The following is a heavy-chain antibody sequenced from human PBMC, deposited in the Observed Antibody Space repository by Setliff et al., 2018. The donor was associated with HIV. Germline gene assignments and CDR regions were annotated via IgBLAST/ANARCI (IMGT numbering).Heavy chain of an antibody. CDR3: AREIPYSYGGRGHPL. Sequence: SETLSLTCALYGGSFSDYYWSWIRQPPGMGLEWIGEVNRGRRTNYNSSPKSRVTRSIDTSRNQFSLTVSSVTAADTAVYYCAREIPYSYGGRGHPLWGQGTLVTVSS. CDR1: GGSFSDYY. J-gene: IGHJ4*02. V-gene: IGHV4-34*01. D-gene: IGHD3-22*01. CDR2: VNRGRRT.